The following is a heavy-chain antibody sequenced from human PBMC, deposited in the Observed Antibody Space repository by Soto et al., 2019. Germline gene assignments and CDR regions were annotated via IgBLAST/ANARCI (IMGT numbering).Heavy chain of an antibody. V-gene: IGHV1-69*02. D-gene: IGHD3-10*01. CDR1: GGTFSSYT. Sequence: ASVKVSCKASGGTFSSYTISWVRQAPGQGLEWMGRIIPILGIANYAQKFQGRVTITADKSTSTAYMELSSLRSEDTAVYYCASSITMVRRLRYYYYGMDVWGQGTTVTVSS. CDR2: IIPILGIA. J-gene: IGHJ6*02. CDR3: ASSITMVRRLRYYYYGMDV.